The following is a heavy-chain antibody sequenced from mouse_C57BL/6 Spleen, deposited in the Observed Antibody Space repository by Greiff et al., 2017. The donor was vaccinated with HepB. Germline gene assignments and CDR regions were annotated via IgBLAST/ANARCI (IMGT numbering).Heavy chain of an antibody. Sequence: EVKVVESGGGLVKPGGSLKLSCAASGFTFSSYAMSWVRQTPEKRLEWVATISDGGSYTYYPDNVKGRFPISRDNAKNNLYLQMSHLKSEDTAMYYCARDYYGSLHYFDYWGQGTTLTVSS. J-gene: IGHJ2*01. CDR1: GFTFSSYA. CDR3: ARDYYGSLHYFDY. CDR2: ISDGGSYT. D-gene: IGHD1-1*01. V-gene: IGHV5-4*03.